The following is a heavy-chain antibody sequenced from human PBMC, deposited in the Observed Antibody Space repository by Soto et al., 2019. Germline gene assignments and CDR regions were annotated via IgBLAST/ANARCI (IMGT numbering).Heavy chain of an antibody. V-gene: IGHV3-23*01. CDR2: ISGSGGST. J-gene: IGHJ4*02. Sequence: EVQLLEAGGGLVQPGGSLRLSCAASGFTFSNSGMSWVRQAPGKGLEWGSAISGSGGSTYDADSVKGRFTSSRDNTKNTRELQMNSLRAEDTAVYYCAKAYSGSGDLPLDYWGQGTLVTVSS. CDR1: GFTFSNSG. CDR3: AKAYSGSGDLPLDY. D-gene: IGHD2-21*01.